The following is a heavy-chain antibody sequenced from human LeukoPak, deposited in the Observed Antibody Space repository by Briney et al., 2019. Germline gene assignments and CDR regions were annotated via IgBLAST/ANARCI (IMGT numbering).Heavy chain of an antibody. CDR3: AKGNYYDSSGYYSLFDY. Sequence: QSGGSLRLSGAASGFTFSSYGMHWVRQAPGKGLEWVAFIRYDGSNKYYADSVKGRFTISRDNSKNTLYLQMNSLRAENTAVYYCAKGNYYDSSGYYSLFDYWGQGTLVTVSS. CDR2: IRYDGSNK. J-gene: IGHJ4*02. CDR1: GFTFSSYG. V-gene: IGHV3-30*02. D-gene: IGHD3-22*01.